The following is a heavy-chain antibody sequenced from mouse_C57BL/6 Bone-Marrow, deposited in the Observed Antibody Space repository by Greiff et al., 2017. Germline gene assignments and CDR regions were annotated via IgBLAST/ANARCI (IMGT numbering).Heavy chain of an antibody. CDR3: ARRGWLLRGYYAMDY. J-gene: IGHJ4*01. CDR1: GYTFTSYW. V-gene: IGHV1-64*01. CDR2: IHPNSGST. Sequence: QVQLQQSGAELVKPGASVKLSCKASGYTFTSYWMHWVKQRPGQGLEWIGMIHPNSGSTNYNEKFKSKATLTVDKSSSTAYMQLSSLTSEDSAVYYCARRGWLLRGYYAMDYWGQGTSVTVSS. D-gene: IGHD2-3*01.